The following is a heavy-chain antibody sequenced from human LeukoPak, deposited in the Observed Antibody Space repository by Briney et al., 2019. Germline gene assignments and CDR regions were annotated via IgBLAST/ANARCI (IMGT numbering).Heavy chain of an antibody. CDR3: ARKLRLGGNWFDP. D-gene: IGHD1-26*01. Sequence: SVKVSCKTSGGTFTSYAITWVRQAPRQGLEWMGKIIPISGTTNYAQKFQGRVTFTADESKSTVYMELSSLRSEDTALYYCARKLRLGGNWFDPWGQGTLVTVSS. J-gene: IGHJ5*02. CDR2: IIPISGTT. V-gene: IGHV1-69*13. CDR1: GGTFTSYA.